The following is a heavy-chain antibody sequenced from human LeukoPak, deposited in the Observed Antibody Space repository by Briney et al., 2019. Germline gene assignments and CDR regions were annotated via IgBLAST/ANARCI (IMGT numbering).Heavy chain of an antibody. CDR3: AREDVSEVAFPNGNY. CDR1: GGSISSSSYY. Sequence: KPSETLSLTCTVSGGSISSSSYYWGWIRQPPGKGLEWIGSIYYSGSTYYNPSLKSRVTISVDTSKNQFSLKLSSVTAADTAVYYCAREDVSEVAFPNGNYWGQGTLVTVSS. CDR2: IYYSGST. J-gene: IGHJ4*02. V-gene: IGHV4-39*07. D-gene: IGHD2-15*01.